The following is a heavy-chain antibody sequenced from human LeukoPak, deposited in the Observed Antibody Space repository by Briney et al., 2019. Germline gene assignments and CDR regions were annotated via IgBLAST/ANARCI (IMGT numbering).Heavy chain of an antibody. Sequence: PGRSLRLSCAASGFTFSSYGMHWVRQAPGKGLEWVAVISYDGSNKYYADSVKGRFTISRDNSKNTLYLQMNSLRAEDTAVYYCAKDYYDSSGYYSAFDIWGQGTTVTVSS. CDR1: GFTFSSYG. J-gene: IGHJ3*02. D-gene: IGHD3-22*01. CDR3: AKDYYDSSGYYSAFDI. V-gene: IGHV3-30*18. CDR2: ISYDGSNK.